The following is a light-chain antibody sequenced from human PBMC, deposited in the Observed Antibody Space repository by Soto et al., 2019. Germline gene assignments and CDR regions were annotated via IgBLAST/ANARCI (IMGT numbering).Light chain of an antibody. Sequence: IQLTQSPSSMYPLEGDIVTITSGASQDIHVFLAWYQHKPGKAPRLLIDSASTLQSGVPSRFSGSRSGTEFTLTISSLQPEDIATYYCQKFNNYPLTFGPGTKVDIK. CDR1: QDIHVF. CDR2: SAS. J-gene: IGKJ3*01. V-gene: IGKV1-9*01. CDR3: QKFNNYPLT.